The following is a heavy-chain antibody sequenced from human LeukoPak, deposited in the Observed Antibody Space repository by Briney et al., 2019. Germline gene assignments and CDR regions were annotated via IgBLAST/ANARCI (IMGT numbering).Heavy chain of an antibody. CDR1: GYSISSGYY. CDR2: IYHSGST. Sequence: SETLSLTCTVSGYSISSGYYWGWIRQPPGKGLEWIGSIYHSGSTYYNPSLKSRVTISVDTSKNQFSLKLSSVTAADTAVYYCAGITRYFDLWGRGTLVTVSS. J-gene: IGHJ2*01. CDR3: AGITRYFDL. V-gene: IGHV4-38-2*02. D-gene: IGHD3-10*01.